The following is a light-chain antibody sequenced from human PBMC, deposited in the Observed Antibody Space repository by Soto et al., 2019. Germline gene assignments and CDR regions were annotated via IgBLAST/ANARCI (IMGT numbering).Light chain of an antibody. CDR3: KSYAGSNTYV. CDR1: SXYVGGYNY. Sequence: QSVLTQPRSVSGSPGQSVTISCTGTSXYVGGYNYVSWYQQHPGKAPKLMIYDVSKRPSGVPDRFSGSKSGTTASLTISGLQAEDEADYFCKSYAGSNTYVFGSGTKVTVL. J-gene: IGLJ1*01. V-gene: IGLV2-11*01. CDR2: DVS.